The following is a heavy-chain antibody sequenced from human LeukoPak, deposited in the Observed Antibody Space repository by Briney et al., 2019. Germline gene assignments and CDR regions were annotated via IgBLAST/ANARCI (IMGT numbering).Heavy chain of an antibody. D-gene: IGHD6-13*01. Sequence: SQTLSLTCAISGDSVSSNSAAWNWIRQSPSRGLEWLGRTYYRSKWYNDYAVSVKSRITINPDTSKNQFSLQLNSVTPEDTAVYYCARDSPNLYSSSRYYYYMDVWGKGTTVTISS. CDR2: TYYRSKWYN. J-gene: IGHJ6*03. V-gene: IGHV6-1*01. CDR1: GDSVSSNSAA. CDR3: ARDSPNLYSSSRYYYYMDV.